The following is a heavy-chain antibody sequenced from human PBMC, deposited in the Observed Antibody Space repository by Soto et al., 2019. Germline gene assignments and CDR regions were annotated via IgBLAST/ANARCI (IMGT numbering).Heavy chain of an antibody. V-gene: IGHV4-59*01. D-gene: IGHD6-19*01. CDR2: IYSSGGT. CDR3: VCYRVLDDSGSWGYDFDS. CDR1: GGSISSYY. J-gene: IGHJ4*01. Sequence: QVQLQESGPGLVKPSETLSLTCTASGGSISSYYWSWIRQPPGQGLEWMGCIYSSGGTNDNPSLQQRVHGPVDTTTDQSTLTVSMELAGLRSVDTCVCYRVLDDSGSWGYDFDSWGQGTMVTVSS.